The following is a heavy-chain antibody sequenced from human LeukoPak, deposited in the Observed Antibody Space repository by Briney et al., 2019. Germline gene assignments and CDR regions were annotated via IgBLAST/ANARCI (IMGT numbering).Heavy chain of an antibody. CDR1: GYSFTDHY. D-gene: IGHD1-1*01. V-gene: IGHV1-2*02. Sequence: ASVKVSCKASGYSFTDHYLHWLRQVPGQGLEWMGWIFPNSGGTNYAQKFQGRVTVTRDTSISTASMELNRLTSDDTAVYYCARVWGPTATFDYWGQGTLVTVSS. CDR2: IFPNSGGT. CDR3: ARVWGPTATFDY. J-gene: IGHJ4*02.